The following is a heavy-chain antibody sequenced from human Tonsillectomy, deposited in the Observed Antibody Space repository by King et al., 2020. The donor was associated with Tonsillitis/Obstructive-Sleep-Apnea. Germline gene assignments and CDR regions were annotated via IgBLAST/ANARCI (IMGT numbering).Heavy chain of an antibody. D-gene: IGHD3-10*01. J-gene: IGHJ3*02. Sequence: QLQESGPGLVKPSETLSLTCTVSGGSISSYYWSWIRQPPGKGLEWIGYIYYSRSTNYNPSLKSRVTISVDTSKNQFSLKLSSVTAADTAVYYCARKGLGSGSYYSPDAFDIWGQGTMVTVSS. CDR1: GGSISSYY. V-gene: IGHV4-59*01. CDR2: IYYSRST. CDR3: ARKGLGSGSYYSPDAFDI.